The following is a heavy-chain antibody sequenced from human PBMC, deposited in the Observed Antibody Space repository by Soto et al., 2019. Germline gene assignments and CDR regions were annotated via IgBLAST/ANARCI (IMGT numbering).Heavy chain of an antibody. CDR1: GYTFTSYG. CDR2: ISAYNGNT. J-gene: IGHJ4*02. Sequence: ASVKVSCKASGYTFTSYGIIWVRQAPGQGLEWMGWISAYNGNTNYAQKLQGRVTMTTDTSTSTAYMELRSLRSDDTAVYYCARDGPPRYCSGGSCCADYWGQGTLVTVSS. D-gene: IGHD2-15*01. CDR3: ARDGPPRYCSGGSCCADY. V-gene: IGHV1-18*01.